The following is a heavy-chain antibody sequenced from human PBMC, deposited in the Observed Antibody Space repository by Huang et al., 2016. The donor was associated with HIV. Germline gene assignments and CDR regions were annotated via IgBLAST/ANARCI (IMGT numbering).Heavy chain of an antibody. J-gene: IGHJ3*02. CDR1: GYTVSELS. Sequence: QVQLVESGAELKKPGASVRVSCKVSGYTVSELSLHWVRQAPEKGLEWMGGFDPEEGETIYAQRFQGRVTMTEDTSTDPAYMELSSLRPEDTAVYYCATSTPDVGAGVLRSAFDIWGQGTMVTVSS. CDR3: ATSTPDVGAGVLRSAFDI. V-gene: IGHV1-24*01. D-gene: IGHD2-15*01. CDR2: FDPEEGET.